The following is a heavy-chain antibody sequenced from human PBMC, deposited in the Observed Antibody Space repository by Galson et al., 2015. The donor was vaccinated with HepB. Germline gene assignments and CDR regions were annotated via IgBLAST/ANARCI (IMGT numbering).Heavy chain of an antibody. Sequence: SLRLSCATSGFSFRDYAMNWFRQAPGKGLEWVGFIRSKPYGGTTQYVATVKGRFTISRDDSKSIAYLQMDSLRDADAAVYSCARDGDTAPPDYWGQGTLVTVSS. V-gene: IGHV3-49*03. J-gene: IGHJ4*02. CDR1: GFSFRDYA. CDR2: IRSKPYGGTT. CDR3: ARDGDTAPPDY.